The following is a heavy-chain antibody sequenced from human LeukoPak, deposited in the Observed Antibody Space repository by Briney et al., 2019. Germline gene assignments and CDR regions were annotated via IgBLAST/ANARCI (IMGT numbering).Heavy chain of an antibody. CDR2: ISGSSTRT. Sequence: ETLSLTCAVSSGSISSTTWWSWVRQAPGKGLEWVSSISGSSTRTYYADSVKGRFTVSRDNPKNTLYLQMNSLRAEDTAVYYCAKQRDYYDSSGYYRGYYFDYWGQGTLVTVSS. CDR1: SGSISSTT. D-gene: IGHD3-22*01. CDR3: AKQRDYYDSSGYYRGYYFDY. J-gene: IGHJ4*02. V-gene: IGHV3-23*01.